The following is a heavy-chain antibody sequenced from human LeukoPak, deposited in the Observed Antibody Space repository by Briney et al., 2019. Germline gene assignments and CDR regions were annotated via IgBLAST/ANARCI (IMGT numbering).Heavy chain of an antibody. V-gene: IGHV4-34*01. CDR3: ARGDCSSTSCQTFDY. CDR1: GGSFSGYY. D-gene: IGHD2-2*01. CDR2: INHSGST. J-gene: IGHJ4*02. Sequence: SKTLSLTCAVYGGSFSGYYWSWIRQPPGKGLEWIGEINHSGSTNYNPSLKSRVTISVDTSKNQFSLKLSSVTAADTAVYYCARGDCSSTSCQTFDYWGQGTLVTVSS.